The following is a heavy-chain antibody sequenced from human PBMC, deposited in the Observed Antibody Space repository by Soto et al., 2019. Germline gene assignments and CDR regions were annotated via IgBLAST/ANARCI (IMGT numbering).Heavy chain of an antibody. V-gene: IGHV3-30-3*01. Sequence: PGGSLRLSCAASGFTFNTFALYWVRQAPGKGLEWVAVISHDGYNKKYADSVKGRFTISRDNSRNTLYMQMDSLKLEDTAVYYCARDGLPDDFRSGGYWFDPWGQGTLVTVSS. CDR2: ISHDGYNK. CDR3: ARDGLPDDFRSGGYWFDP. J-gene: IGHJ5*02. D-gene: IGHD3-3*01. CDR1: GFTFNTFA.